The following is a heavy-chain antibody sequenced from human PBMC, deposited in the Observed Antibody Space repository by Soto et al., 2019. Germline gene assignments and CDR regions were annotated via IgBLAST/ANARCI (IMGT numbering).Heavy chain of an antibody. J-gene: IGHJ4*02. CDR3: AHSGEGCSSTSCYQYFDY. Sequence: QITLKESGPTLVKPTQTLTLTCTFSGFSLSTSGVGVGWIRQPPGKALEWLALIYWDDDKRYSPSLKSRLTITKKTSKNQVVLTMTNMDPVDTATYYCAHSGEGCSSTSCYQYFDYWGQGTLVTVSS. CDR2: IYWDDDK. CDR1: GFSLSTSGVG. D-gene: IGHD2-2*01. V-gene: IGHV2-5*02.